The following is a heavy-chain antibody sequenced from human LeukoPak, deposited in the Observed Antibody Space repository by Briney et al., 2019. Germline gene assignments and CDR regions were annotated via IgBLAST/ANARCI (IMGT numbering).Heavy chain of an antibody. CDR2: MNPNSGDT. CDR3: AKLVDSSGWVFDF. V-gene: IGHV1-2*04. J-gene: IGHJ4*02. D-gene: IGHD6-19*01. CDR1: GYTFTDYY. Sequence: ASVKVSCKASGYTFTDYYMHWVRQVPGQGLEWMGWMNPNSGDTNYAQKFQGWVTMTRDTSINTAYMELSRLKSDDTAIYYCAKLVDSSGWVFDFWGQGTLVTVSS.